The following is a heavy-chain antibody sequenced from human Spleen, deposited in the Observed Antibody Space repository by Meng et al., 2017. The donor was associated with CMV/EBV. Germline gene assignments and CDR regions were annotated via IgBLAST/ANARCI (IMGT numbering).Heavy chain of an antibody. CDR3: ARGYDYLWGSYRPLDY. J-gene: IGHJ4*02. D-gene: IGHD3-16*02. V-gene: IGHV3-66*02. CDR2: IVSGGVT. CDR1: GFTVSSTY. Sequence: GGSLRLSCAASGFTVSSTYMTWVRQAPGKGLEWVSVIVSGGVTYYADSVKGRFTISRDNSKNTLYLQMGTLRPEDTAVYYCARGYDYLWGSYRPLDYWGQGTQVTVS.